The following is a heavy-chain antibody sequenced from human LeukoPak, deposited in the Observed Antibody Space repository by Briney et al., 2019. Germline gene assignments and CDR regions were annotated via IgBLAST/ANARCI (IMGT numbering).Heavy chain of an antibody. V-gene: IGHV1-46*01. CDR1: GYIFSSYY. CDR3: ARSLIRGVTYYFDY. CDR2: INPNGDST. D-gene: IGHD3-10*01. J-gene: IGHJ4*02. Sequence: GASVKVSCEASGYIFSSYYLHWVRQAPGQGLEWMGEINPNGDSTSYAQKFQGRVAMTRDTSTSTVYMELNSLRSEDTAVHYCARSLIRGVTYYFDYWGQGTLVTVSS.